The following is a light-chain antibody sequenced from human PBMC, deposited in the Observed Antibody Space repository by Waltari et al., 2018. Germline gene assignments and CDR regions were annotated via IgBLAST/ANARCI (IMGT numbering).Light chain of an antibody. V-gene: IGKV1-39*01. CDR1: QSISIY. Sequence: DIQMTQSPSSLSASVGDRVTITCRASQSISIYLNWYQQKPGKAPKLLIYSTFHLYSGVPSRFSGSGSGTDFTLTISSLQAEDVAVYYCHQYYIPPLTFGQGTRLEIK. CDR3: HQYYIPPLT. J-gene: IGKJ5*01. CDR2: STF.